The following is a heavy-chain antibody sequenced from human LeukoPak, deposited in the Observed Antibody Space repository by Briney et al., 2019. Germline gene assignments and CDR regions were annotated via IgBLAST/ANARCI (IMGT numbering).Heavy chain of an antibody. Sequence: GGSLRLSCAASGFTFNNYAMSWVRQAPGKGLEWVSLVSSSGDKTYYPESVKGRFTISRDNSKNTLYLQTDSLRAEDTAVYYCANYGRHFASWGQGTLVTVSP. J-gene: IGHJ4*02. V-gene: IGHV3-23*01. CDR2: VSSSGDKT. D-gene: IGHD4-17*01. CDR3: ANYGRHFAS. CDR1: GFTFNNYA.